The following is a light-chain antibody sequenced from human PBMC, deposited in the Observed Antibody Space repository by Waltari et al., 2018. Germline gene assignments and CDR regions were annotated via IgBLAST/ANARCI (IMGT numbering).Light chain of an antibody. CDR2: VNSDGSH. Sequence: QLMLTQSPSASASLGASVKLTCTLSSGHSSYSIAWHQQHPEKGPRYLMKVNSDGSHIKGDGIPDRFSGSSSGTERYLSISSLQSEDEADYYCQTGCFGIWVFGGGTKLTVL. V-gene: IGLV4-69*01. CDR1: SGHSSYS. J-gene: IGLJ3*02. CDR3: QTGCFGIWV.